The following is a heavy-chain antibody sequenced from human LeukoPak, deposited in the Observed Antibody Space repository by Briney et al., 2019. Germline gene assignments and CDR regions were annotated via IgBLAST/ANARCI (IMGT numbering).Heavy chain of an antibody. V-gene: IGHV1-8*03. D-gene: IGHD1-20*01. CDR2: MNPNSGNT. CDR3: ARFSGVNWNYYYYYYMDV. CDR1: GYTFTSYD. Sequence: ASVKVSCKASGYTFTSYDINWVRQATGQGLEWRGWMNPNSGNTGYAQKFQGRVTITRNTSISTAYMELSSLRSEDTAVYYCARFSGVNWNYYYYYYMDVWGKGTTVTVSS. J-gene: IGHJ6*03.